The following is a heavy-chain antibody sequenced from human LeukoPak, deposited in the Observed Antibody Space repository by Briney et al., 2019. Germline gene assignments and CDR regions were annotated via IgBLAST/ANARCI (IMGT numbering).Heavy chain of an antibody. CDR1: GYTFTSYG. CDR3: ARDIGYDSSGYYDY. D-gene: IGHD3-22*01. CDR2: INPNSGGT. J-gene: IGHJ4*02. V-gene: IGHV1-2*02. Sequence: ASVKVSCKASGYTFTSYGISWVRQAPGQGLEWMGWINPNSGGTNYAQKFQGRVTMTRDTSISTAYMELSRLRSDDTAVYYCARDIGYDSSGYYDYWGQGTLVTVSS.